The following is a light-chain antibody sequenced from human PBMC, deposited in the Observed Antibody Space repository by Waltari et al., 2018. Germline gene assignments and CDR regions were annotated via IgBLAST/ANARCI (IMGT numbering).Light chain of an antibody. Sequence: QTVVTQEPSFSVSPGGTVTLTCGLRSGSVSSNYYPSWYQQTPGQPPRTLIYDTNTRSSGSPDRFTGSISWNKVALTFTGAHADDASLDYCGLYMNNGVWVFGVETALTVL. V-gene: IGLV8-61*01. CDR3: GLYMNNGVWV. CDR1: SGSVSSNYY. J-gene: IGLJ2*01. CDR2: DTN.